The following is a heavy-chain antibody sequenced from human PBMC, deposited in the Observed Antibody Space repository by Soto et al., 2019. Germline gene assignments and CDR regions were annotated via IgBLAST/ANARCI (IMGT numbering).Heavy chain of an antibody. V-gene: IGHV1-2*02. Sequence: QVQLVQSGAEVKKPGASVTVSCKASGYRFSDYYLHWVRQAPGQGPEWMGWMNPNSGDTKYAQKFKGRVTMTRDTSVRTAFMELNWLKSDDTAVYYCARERGGATATLDYYYFYMHVWGIGTTVTVSS. D-gene: IGHD5-12*01. J-gene: IGHJ6*03. CDR1: GYRFSDYY. CDR3: ARERGGATATLDYYYFYMHV. CDR2: MNPNSGDT.